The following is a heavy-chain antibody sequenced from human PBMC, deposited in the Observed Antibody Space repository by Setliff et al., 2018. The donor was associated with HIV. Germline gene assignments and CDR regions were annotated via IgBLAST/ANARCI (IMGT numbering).Heavy chain of an antibody. Sequence: GGSLRLSCAASGFTLSSYAMTWVRQAPGKGLEWVSAISGGGDRTYHADSVRGRFTISRDNSKNSLYLQMNSLRAEDTAVYYCAKADTSGWYPHFQFWGQGTPVTVSS. CDR2: ISGGGDRT. CDR1: GFTLSSYA. J-gene: IGHJ4*02. CDR3: AKADTSGWYPHFQF. D-gene: IGHD6-19*01. V-gene: IGHV3-23*01.